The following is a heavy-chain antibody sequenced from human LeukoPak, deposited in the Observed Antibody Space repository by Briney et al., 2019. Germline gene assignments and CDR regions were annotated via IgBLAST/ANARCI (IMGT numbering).Heavy chain of an antibody. CDR2: ISGSGGST. J-gene: IGHJ3*02. V-gene: IGHV3-23*01. CDR1: GFTFSSYA. Sequence: GSLRLSCAASGFTFSSYAMSWVRQAPGKGLEWVSAISGSGGSTYYADSVKGRLTISRDNSKNTVYLQMNSLRAEDTAVYYCAKDKLTLDAFDIWGQGTMVTVSS. CDR3: AKDKLTLDAFDI. D-gene: IGHD4-23*01.